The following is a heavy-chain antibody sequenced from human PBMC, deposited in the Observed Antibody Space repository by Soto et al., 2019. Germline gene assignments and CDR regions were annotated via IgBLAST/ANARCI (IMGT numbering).Heavy chain of an antibody. V-gene: IGHV3-23*01. CDR3: AKDPDNLPWATLDN. CDR1: GFTFSSYA. Sequence: PGGSLRLSCAASGFTFSSYAMSWVRQAPGKGLEWVSAISGSGGSTYYADSVKGRFTISRDNSKNTLYLQMNSLRAEDTAVYYCAKDPDNLPWATLDNWGQGTLVTVSS. J-gene: IGHJ4*02. CDR2: ISGSGGST. D-gene: IGHD1-20*01.